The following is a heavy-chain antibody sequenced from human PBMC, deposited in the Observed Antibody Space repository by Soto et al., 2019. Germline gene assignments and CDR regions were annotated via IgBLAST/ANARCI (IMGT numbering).Heavy chain of an antibody. V-gene: IGHV1-69*02. CDR2: IFPLTDIP. Sequence: QVQLVQSGTEVKKPGSSVKVSCKASGGTFRNYPINWVRQAPGQGLEGMGSIFPLTDIPDYAQNFQARLTISADKSTSIAYMELSSLTSDDTAMYFCARGPLVVLNYFESWGQGTLVTVSS. CDR1: GGTFRNYP. CDR3: ARGPLVVLNYFES. J-gene: IGHJ4*02.